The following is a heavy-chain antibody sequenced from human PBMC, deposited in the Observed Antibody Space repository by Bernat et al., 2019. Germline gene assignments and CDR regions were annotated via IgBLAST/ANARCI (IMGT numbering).Heavy chain of an antibody. CDR1: GFTFSSYE. J-gene: IGHJ4*02. CDR2: ISSSGSTI. CDR3: ARDDTAMAPYYFDY. V-gene: IGHV3-48*03. D-gene: IGHD5-18*01. Sequence: EVQLVESGGGLVQPGGSLRLSCAASGFTFSSYEMNWVRQAPGKGLEWVSYISSSGSTIYYADSVKGRFTISRDNAKNSLYLQMNSLRAEDTAVYYCARDDTAMAPYYFDYWGQGTLVTVSS.